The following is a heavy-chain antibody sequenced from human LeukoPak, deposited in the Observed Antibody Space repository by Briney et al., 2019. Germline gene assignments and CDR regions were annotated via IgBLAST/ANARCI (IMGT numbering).Heavy chain of an antibody. J-gene: IGHJ4*02. Sequence: GESLKISCKGSGYSFTTYWIIWVRQMPGKGLEWMGIIYPGDSDTRYSPSFQGQVTISADKSISTAYLQWSSLKASDTAMYYCARQGTYYYDSSGYSADYWGQGTLVTVSS. V-gene: IGHV5-51*01. CDR3: ARQGTYYYDSSGYSADY. CDR2: IYPGDSDT. CDR1: GYSFTTYW. D-gene: IGHD3-22*01.